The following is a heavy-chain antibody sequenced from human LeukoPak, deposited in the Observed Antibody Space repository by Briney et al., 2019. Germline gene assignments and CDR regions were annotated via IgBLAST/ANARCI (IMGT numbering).Heavy chain of an antibody. D-gene: IGHD2-8*01. CDR1: GYTFTSYD. CDR2: MNPNSGNT. CDR3: ARRGAYCTNGVCYWGVVDY. Sequence: ASVKVSCKASGYTFTSYDINWVRQATGQGLEWMGWMNPNSGNTGYAQKFQGRVTMTRNTSISTAYMELSSLRSEDTAVYYCARRGAYCTNGVCYWGVVDYWGQGTLVTVSS. J-gene: IGHJ4*02. V-gene: IGHV1-8*01.